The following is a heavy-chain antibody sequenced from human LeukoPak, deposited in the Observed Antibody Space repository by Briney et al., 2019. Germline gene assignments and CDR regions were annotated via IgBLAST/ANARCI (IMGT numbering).Heavy chain of an antibody. V-gene: IGHV4-39*01. J-gene: IGHJ5*02. CDR1: GGSISSSSYY. Sequence: TSETLSLTCTVSGGSISSSSYYWGWIRQPPGKGLEWIVSIYYSGSTYYNPSLKSRVTISVDTSKNQFSLKLSSVTAADTAVYYCARHSSNSYYDFWSGSNWFDPWGQGTLVTVSS. CDR2: IYYSGST. CDR3: ARHSSNSYYDFWSGSNWFDP. D-gene: IGHD3-3*01.